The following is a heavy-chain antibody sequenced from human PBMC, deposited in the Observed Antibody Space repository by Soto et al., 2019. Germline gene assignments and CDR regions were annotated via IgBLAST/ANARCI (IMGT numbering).Heavy chain of an antibody. CDR2: IYWDDDE. D-gene: IGHD2-2*01. Sequence: QITLKDSGPTLVKPTQTLTLTCTSSGVSLSTTAEGVGWIRQPPGKALEWLALIYWDDDERYSPTLKSRLTITKDTSNNQVVLTMTNVDPVDTATYYCAHGSCSSADCYPNPYLDYWGQGILVTVSS. J-gene: IGHJ4*02. V-gene: IGHV2-5*02. CDR3: AHGSCSSADCYPNPYLDY. CDR1: GVSLSTTAEG.